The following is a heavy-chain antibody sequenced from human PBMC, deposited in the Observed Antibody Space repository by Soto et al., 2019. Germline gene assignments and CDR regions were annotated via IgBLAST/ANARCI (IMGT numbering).Heavy chain of an antibody. V-gene: IGHV2-5*02. CDR1: GFSLSTSGVG. CDR3: ALYSSGWYEDY. D-gene: IGHD6-19*01. Sequence: QITLKESGPTLVKPTQTLTLTCTFSGFSLSTSGVGVGWIRQPPGKALEWLALIYWDDDKRYSPSLKSRLTITKDTSKNQGVLTMTNMDPVDTATYYCALYSSGWYEDYWGQGTLVTVSS. CDR2: IYWDDDK. J-gene: IGHJ4*02.